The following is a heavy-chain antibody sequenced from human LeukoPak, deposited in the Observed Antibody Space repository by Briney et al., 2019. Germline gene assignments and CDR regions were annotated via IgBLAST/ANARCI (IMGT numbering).Heavy chain of an antibody. CDR3: ARAYYDILTGRSMGDWFDP. CDR1: GFTFSSYE. CDR2: ISSSGSTI. V-gene: IGHV3-48*03. Sequence: PGGSLRLSCAASGFTFSSYEMNWVRQAPGKGLEWVSYISSSGSTIYYADSVKGRFTISRDNAKNSLYLQMNSLRAEDTAVYYCARAYYDILTGRSMGDWFDPWGQGTLVTVSS. D-gene: IGHD3-9*01. J-gene: IGHJ5*02.